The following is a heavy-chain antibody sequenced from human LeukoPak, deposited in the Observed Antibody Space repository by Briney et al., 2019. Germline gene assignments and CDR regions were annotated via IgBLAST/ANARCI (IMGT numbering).Heavy chain of an antibody. CDR3: AKMIVVGATTENDY. D-gene: IGHD1-26*01. J-gene: IGHJ4*02. CDR1: GFTFSTYA. Sequence: GGSLRLSCAASGFTFSTYAMFWVRQAPGKRLEWVAVIPYDGSNKYYADSVKGRFTISRDNSKNTLYLQMNSLRAEDTAVYYCAKMIVVGATTENDYWGQGTLVTVSS. V-gene: IGHV3-30*18. CDR2: IPYDGSNK.